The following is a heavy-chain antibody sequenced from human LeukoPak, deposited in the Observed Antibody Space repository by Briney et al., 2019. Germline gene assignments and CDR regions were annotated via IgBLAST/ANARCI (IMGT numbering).Heavy chain of an antibody. CDR2: ISWNSGSI. D-gene: IGHD6-6*01. Sequence: GGSLRLSCAASGFTFDDYAMHWVRQAPGKGLEWVSGISWNSGSIGYADSVKGRFTISRDNAKNSLYLQMNSLRAEDTALYYCAKDTSIAAPYGMDVWGQGTTVTASS. CDR1: GFTFDDYA. CDR3: AKDTSIAAPYGMDV. V-gene: IGHV3-9*01. J-gene: IGHJ6*02.